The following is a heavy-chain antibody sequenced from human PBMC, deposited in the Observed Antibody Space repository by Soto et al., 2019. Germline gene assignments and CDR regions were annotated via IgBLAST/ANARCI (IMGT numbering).Heavy chain of an antibody. CDR1: GGSISSGDYY. Sequence: SETLSLTCTVSGGSISSGDYYWSWIRQPPGKGLEWIGYIYCSGSTYYNPSLKSRVTISVDTSKNQFSLKLISVTAADTAVHHCAGQPTAGTYYDLGSYYYSYAMDVWGQGTTVTVSS. D-gene: IGHD3-10*01. CDR2: IYCSGST. J-gene: IGHJ6*02. CDR3: AGQPTAGTYYDLGSYYYSYAMDV. V-gene: IGHV4-30-4*01.